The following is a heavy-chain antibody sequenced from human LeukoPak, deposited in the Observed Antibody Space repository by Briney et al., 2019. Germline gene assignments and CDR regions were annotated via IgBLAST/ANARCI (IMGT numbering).Heavy chain of an antibody. CDR3: ARGDFDFWSGYYEDYGMDV. V-gene: IGHV1-2*02. Sequence: ASVTVSCKASGYTFTGYYMHWVRQAPGQGLEWMGWINPNSGGTNYAQKFQGRVTMTRDTSISTAYMELSRLRSDDTAVYYCARGDFDFWSGYYEDYGMDVWGQGTTVTVSS. J-gene: IGHJ6*02. CDR1: GYTFTGYY. CDR2: INPNSGGT. D-gene: IGHD3-3*01.